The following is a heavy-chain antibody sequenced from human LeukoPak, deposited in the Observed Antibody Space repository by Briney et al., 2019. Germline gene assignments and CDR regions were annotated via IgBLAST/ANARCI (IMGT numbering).Heavy chain of an antibody. CDR2: ILYDGNNK. J-gene: IGHJ6*02. D-gene: IGHD1-26*01. V-gene: IGHV3-30*18. Sequence: PGGSLRLSCAASGFTFSSYAMSWVRQAPGKGLEWVAVILYDGNNKHYAESVKGGFTISRDNSNNMLYLQMNSLRPEDTAVYYCAKDRLFGSGLNGPHYYYGMDVWGQGTTVTVSS. CDR3: AKDRLFGSGLNGPHYYYGMDV. CDR1: GFTFSSYA.